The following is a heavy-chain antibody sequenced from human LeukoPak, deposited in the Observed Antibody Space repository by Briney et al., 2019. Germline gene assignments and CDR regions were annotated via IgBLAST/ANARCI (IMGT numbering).Heavy chain of an antibody. D-gene: IGHD3-9*01. CDR1: GFTFSSYG. Sequence: GGSLRLSCAASGFTFSSYGMHWVRQAPDKGLEWVAVISYDGSNKYYADSVKGRFTISRDNSKNTLYLQMNSLRAEDTAVYYCARGCPYYDILTGYSSAIFDYWGQGTLVTVSS. CDR2: ISYDGSNK. V-gene: IGHV3-30*03. J-gene: IGHJ4*02. CDR3: ARGCPYYDILTGYSSAIFDY.